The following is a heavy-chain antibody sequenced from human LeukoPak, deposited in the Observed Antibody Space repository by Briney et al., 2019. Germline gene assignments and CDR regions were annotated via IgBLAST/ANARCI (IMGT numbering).Heavy chain of an antibody. CDR2: IGTTGDT. Sequence: GGSLRLSCAASGFTFTTYDMHWVRQATGKGLEWVSAIGTTGDTYYPGSVKGRFTISRDNSKNTLYLQMNSLRAEDTAVYYCAKDFRFPELLWFGELFDWGQGTLVTVSS. J-gene: IGHJ4*02. V-gene: IGHV3-13*01. CDR3: AKDFRFPELLWFGELFD. CDR1: GFTFTTYD. D-gene: IGHD3-10*01.